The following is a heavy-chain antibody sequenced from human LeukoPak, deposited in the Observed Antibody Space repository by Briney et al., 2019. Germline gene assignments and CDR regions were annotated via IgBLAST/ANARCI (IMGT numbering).Heavy chain of an antibody. CDR2: INHSGST. CDR1: GGSISSGGYY. CDR3: ARSPTYYYDSSGYSEG. D-gene: IGHD3-22*01. V-gene: IGHV4-39*07. J-gene: IGHJ4*02. Sequence: SGTLSLTCTVSGGSISSGGYYWSWIRQPPGKGLESIGEINHSGSTNYNPSLKSRDTISVDTSKNQFSLKLSSVTAADTAVYYCARSPTYYYDSSGYSEGWGQGTLVTVSS.